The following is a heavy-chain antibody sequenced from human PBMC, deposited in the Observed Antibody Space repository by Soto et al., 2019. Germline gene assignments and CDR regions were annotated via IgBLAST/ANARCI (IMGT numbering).Heavy chain of an antibody. D-gene: IGHD3-10*01. CDR1: GFTFSSYA. J-gene: IGHJ4*02. CDR3: ARSYYGSGIMGY. Sequence: QVQLVESGGGVVQPGGSLRLSCAASGFTFSSYAMHWVRQAPGKGLEWVAVISYDGSNKYYADSVKGRFTISRDNSKNTLYLQMNSLRAEDTAVYYCARSYYGSGIMGYWGQGTLVTVSS. CDR2: ISYDGSNK. V-gene: IGHV3-30-3*01.